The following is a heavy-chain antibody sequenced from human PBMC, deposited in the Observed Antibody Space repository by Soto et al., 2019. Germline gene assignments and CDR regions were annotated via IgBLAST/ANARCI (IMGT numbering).Heavy chain of an antibody. D-gene: IGHD1-26*01. J-gene: IGHJ4*02. Sequence: SETLSLTCTVSGCSISSSSYYWGWIRQPPGKGLEWIGSIYYSGSTYYNPSLKSRVTISVDTSKNQFSLKLSSVTAADTAVYYCARLSGSYWGGYFDYWGQGTLVTVS. CDR3: ARLSGSYWGGYFDY. CDR1: GCSISSSSYY. V-gene: IGHV4-39*01. CDR2: IYYSGST.